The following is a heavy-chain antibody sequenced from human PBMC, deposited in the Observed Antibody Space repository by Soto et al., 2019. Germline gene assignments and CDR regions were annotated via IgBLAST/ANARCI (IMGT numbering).Heavy chain of an antibody. CDR1: SGSISSSNW. Sequence: SETLSLTCAVSSGSISSSNWWSWVRQPPGKGLEWIGEIYHSGSTNYNPSLKSRVTISVDKSKNQFSLKLSSVTAADTAVYYCARGGYCSGGSCSNYYYYYMDVWGKGTTVTVSS. J-gene: IGHJ6*03. CDR3: ARGGYCSGGSCSNYYYYYMDV. D-gene: IGHD2-15*01. V-gene: IGHV4-4*02. CDR2: IYHSGST.